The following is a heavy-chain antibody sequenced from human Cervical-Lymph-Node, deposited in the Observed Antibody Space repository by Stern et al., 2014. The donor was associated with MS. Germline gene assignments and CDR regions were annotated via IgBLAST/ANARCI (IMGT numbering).Heavy chain of an antibody. Sequence: VQLVESGAEVKKPGSSVRVSCKASGGTFSNYSISWVRQAPGQGLEWMGRGIPILAITNYAQKFQDRVTITAYKSTNTAYMDLSSLRSEDTAVYYCASGGIQLWFTYYYYGMDVWGQGTTVTVSS. CDR2: GIPILAIT. CDR3: ASGGIQLWFTYYYYGMDV. V-gene: IGHV1-69*09. J-gene: IGHJ6*02. CDR1: GGTFSNYS. D-gene: IGHD5-18*01.